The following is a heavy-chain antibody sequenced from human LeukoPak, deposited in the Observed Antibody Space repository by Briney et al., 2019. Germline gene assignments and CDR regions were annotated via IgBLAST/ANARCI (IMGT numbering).Heavy chain of an antibody. D-gene: IGHD5-24*01. V-gene: IGHV1-69*04. CDR1: GGTFSSYT. J-gene: IGHJ3*02. CDR3: ARERWLQFRCAFDI. Sequence: SVKVSCKAPGGTFSSYTISWVRQAPGQGLEWMGRTIPILGIANYAQKFQGRVTITADKSTSTAYMELSSLRSEDTAVYYCARERWLQFRCAFDIWGQGTMVTVSS. CDR2: TIPILGIA.